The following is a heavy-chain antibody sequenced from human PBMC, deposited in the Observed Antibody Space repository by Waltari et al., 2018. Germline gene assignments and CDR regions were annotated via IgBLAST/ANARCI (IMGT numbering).Heavy chain of an antibody. V-gene: IGHV4-4*07. D-gene: IGHD1-26*01. CDR1: GGSLSRYY. CDR3: ARELGIGSPFDY. Sequence: QVQLQASGPGLVKPSETLSLTCTVSGGSLSRYYWSWTRQPAGKGLEWLGRIYTSGSTNYNPSLKSRVTMSVDTSKNQFSLKLSSVTAADTAVYYCARELGIGSPFDYWGQGTLVTVSS. J-gene: IGHJ4*02. CDR2: IYTSGST.